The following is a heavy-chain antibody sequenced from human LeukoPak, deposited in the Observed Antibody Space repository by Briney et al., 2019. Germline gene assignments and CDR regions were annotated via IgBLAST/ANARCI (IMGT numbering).Heavy chain of an antibody. J-gene: IGHJ1*01. CDR2: INSNSGGT. D-gene: IGHD3-22*01. CDR3: ARALYYDSSGYYSSSYYNFQH. V-gene: IGHV1-2*02. CDR1: GYTFTSYY. Sequence: ASVKVSCKASGYTFTSYYLHWVRQAPGQGLEWMGWINSNSGGTNYAQKFQGRVTMTRDTSISTAYMELSRLRSDDTAEYYCARALYYDSSGYYSSSYYNFQHWGQGTLVTVSS.